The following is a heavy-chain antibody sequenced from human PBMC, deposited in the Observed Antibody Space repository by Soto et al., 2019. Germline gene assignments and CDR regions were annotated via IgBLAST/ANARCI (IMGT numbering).Heavy chain of an antibody. D-gene: IGHD2-8*01. V-gene: IGHV4-30-2*01. J-gene: IGHJ2*01. CDR1: GGSISSGDYS. CDR2: IYQSGST. CDR3: ARGGDCTNGVCSHFDL. Sequence: QLQLQESGSGLVKPSQTLSLTCAVSGGSISSGDYSWSWIRQPPGKGLEWVGYIYQSGSTYYNPSLKSRVTVSVDRSKNQFSLKLSSVTAADTAVYYCARGGDCTNGVCSHFDLWGRGTLVTVSS.